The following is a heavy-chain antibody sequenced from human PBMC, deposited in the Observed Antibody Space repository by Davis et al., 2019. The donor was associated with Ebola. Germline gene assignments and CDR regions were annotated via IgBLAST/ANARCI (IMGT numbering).Heavy chain of an antibody. CDR1: GGSIRSGCYS. CDR2: IYYSGST. D-gene: IGHD3-10*01. CDR3: ARALLWFGELSSTPIFDY. V-gene: IGHV4-30-4*07. Sequence: SETLSLTCAVSGGSIRSGCYSWSWIRQPPGKGLEWIGYIYYSGSTYYNPSLTSRVTISVDTSKNQFSLKLSSVTAADTAVYYCARALLWFGELSSTPIFDYWGQGTLVTVSS. J-gene: IGHJ4*02.